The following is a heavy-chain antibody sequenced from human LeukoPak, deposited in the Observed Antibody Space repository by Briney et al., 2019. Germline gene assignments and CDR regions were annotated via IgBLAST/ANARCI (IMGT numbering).Heavy chain of an antibody. CDR3: AIHVLRFLEWLSEFDY. CDR2: ISGSGGST. Sequence: GGSLRLSCAASGFTFSSYAMSWVSQAPGKGLVWVSAISGSGGSTYYADSVNGRFTISRDNSKNTLYLQMNSPRAEDTAVYFCAIHVLRFLEWLSEFDYWGQGTLVTVSS. D-gene: IGHD3-3*01. CDR1: GFTFSSYA. V-gene: IGHV3-23*01. J-gene: IGHJ4*02.